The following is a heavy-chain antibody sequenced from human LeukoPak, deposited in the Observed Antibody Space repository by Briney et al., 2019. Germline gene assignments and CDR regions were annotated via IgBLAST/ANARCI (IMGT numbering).Heavy chain of an antibody. Sequence: GASVKVSCKASGYTFTSYGISWVRQAPGQGLEWMGWISAYNGNANYAQNLQDRITMTTDTSTSTAYMELTSLRSDDTAVYYCARDYYYDSSGYVDYWGQGTLVTVSS. CDR2: ISAYNGNA. D-gene: IGHD3-22*01. V-gene: IGHV1-18*01. J-gene: IGHJ4*02. CDR1: GYTFTSYG. CDR3: ARDYYYDSSGYVDY.